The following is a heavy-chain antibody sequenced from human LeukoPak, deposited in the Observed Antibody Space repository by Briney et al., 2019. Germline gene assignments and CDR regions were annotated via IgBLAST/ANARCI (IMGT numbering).Heavy chain of an antibody. D-gene: IGHD3-10*01. CDR2: ISAYTGNT. CDR3: ARNWFGEQGYFQP. V-gene: IGHV1-18*01. J-gene: IGHJ1*01. Sequence: ASVKVSCKASGYTFTSYGISWVRQAPGQGLEWMGWISAYTGNTNYAQKLQGRVTMTTDTSTSTAYMELRSLTSDDAAVYYCARNWFGEQGYFQPWGQGTLVTVSS. CDR1: GYTFTSYG.